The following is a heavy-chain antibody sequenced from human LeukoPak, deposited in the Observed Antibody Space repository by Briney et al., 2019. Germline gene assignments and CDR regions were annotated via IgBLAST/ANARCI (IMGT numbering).Heavy chain of an antibody. J-gene: IGHJ4*02. CDR3: ARLSASSRRIDY. CDR2: IYYSGST. CDR1: GGSISSSSYY. Sequence: SETLSLTCTVSGGSISSSSYYWGWIRQPPGKGLEWIGSIYYSGSTYYNPSLKSRVTISVDTSKNQFSLKLSSVTAADTALYYCARLSASSRRIDYWGQGTLVTVSS. V-gene: IGHV4-39*01. D-gene: IGHD6-6*01.